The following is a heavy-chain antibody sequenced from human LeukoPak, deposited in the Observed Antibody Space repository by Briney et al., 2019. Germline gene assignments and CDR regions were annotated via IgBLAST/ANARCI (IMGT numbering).Heavy chain of an antibody. V-gene: IGHV4-39*01. Sequence: SGTLSLTCTVSGGSISSSSYYWGWIRQPPGKGLEWIGSIYYSGSTYYNPSLKSRVTISVDTSKNQFSLKLSSVTAADTAVYYCARGDSSGWPPTPPDYWGQGTLVTVSS. D-gene: IGHD6-19*01. J-gene: IGHJ4*02. CDR2: IYYSGST. CDR1: GGSISSSSYY. CDR3: ARGDSSGWPPTPPDY.